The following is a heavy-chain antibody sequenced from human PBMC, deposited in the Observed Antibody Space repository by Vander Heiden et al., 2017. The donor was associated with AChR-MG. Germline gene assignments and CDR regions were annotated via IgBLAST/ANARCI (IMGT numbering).Heavy chain of an antibody. CDR3: AKDKWVNYYDSSGLFDY. CDR2: ISWNSGSI. J-gene: IGHJ4*02. D-gene: IGHD3-22*01. CDR1: GFTFDDYA. V-gene: IGHV3-9*01. Sequence: EVQLVESGGGLVQPGRSLRLSCAASGFTFDDYAMHWVRQAPGKGLEWVSGISWNSGSIGYADSVKGRFTISRDNAKNSLYLQMNSLRAEDTALYYCAKDKWVNYYDSSGLFDYWGQGTLVTVSS.